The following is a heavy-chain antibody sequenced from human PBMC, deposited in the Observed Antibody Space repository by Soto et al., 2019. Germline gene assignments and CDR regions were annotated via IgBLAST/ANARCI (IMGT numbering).Heavy chain of an antibody. CDR2: TSGSGDST. CDR3: AKERSSGWSFDY. D-gene: IGHD6-19*01. Sequence: PGGSLRLSCAASGFNFSTYAMNWVRQAPGKGLEWVSGTSGSGDSTYYADSVKGRFTVSRDNSKNTLYLQMNSLRAEDTAVFYCAKERSSGWSFDYWGQGTLVTVSS. J-gene: IGHJ4*02. V-gene: IGHV3-23*01. CDR1: GFNFSTYA.